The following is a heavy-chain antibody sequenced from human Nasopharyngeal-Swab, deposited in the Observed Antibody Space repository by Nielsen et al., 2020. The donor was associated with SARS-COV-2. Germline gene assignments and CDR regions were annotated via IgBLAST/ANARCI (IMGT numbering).Heavy chain of an antibody. CDR1: GFSFRNYG. J-gene: IGHJ4*02. D-gene: IGHD3-9*01. CDR3: SREGHVYPFYDVLAGHLDS. V-gene: IGHV3-30*03. Sequence: GESLKISCAASGFSFRNYGMHWVRQAPGKGLEWVAVISFDGGNTNYADSVRGRFTISRDNYENTLHLQMNSLRVGDTAVYYCSREGHVYPFYDVLAGHLDSWGQGTLVTVSS. CDR2: ISFDGGNT.